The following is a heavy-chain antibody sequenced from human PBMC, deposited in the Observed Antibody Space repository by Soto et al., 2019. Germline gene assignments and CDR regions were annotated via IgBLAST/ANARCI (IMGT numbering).Heavy chain of an antibody. Sequence: GGSLRLSCAASGFTFSSYAMSWVRQAPGKGLEWVSAISGSGDSTYYADSVKGRFTISRDNSKNTLYLQMNSLRAEDTAVYYCARDNYDFWSGYSYKYGMDVWGQGTTVTVSS. CDR3: ARDNYDFWSGYSYKYGMDV. V-gene: IGHV3-23*01. D-gene: IGHD3-3*01. J-gene: IGHJ6*02. CDR1: GFTFSSYA. CDR2: ISGSGDST.